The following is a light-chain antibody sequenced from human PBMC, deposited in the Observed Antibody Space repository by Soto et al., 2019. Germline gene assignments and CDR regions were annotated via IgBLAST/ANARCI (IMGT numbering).Light chain of an antibody. CDR1: QSISSY. CDR2: AAS. V-gene: IGKV1-39*01. J-gene: IGKJ5*01. Sequence: DIQMTQSPSSVSASVGDRVTITCRASQSISSYLNWYQQKPGKAPKLLIYAASSLQSGVPSTFSGSGSGTDFTLTISSLQPEDFATYYCQQSYSTPSITFGQGTRLENK. CDR3: QQSYSTPSIT.